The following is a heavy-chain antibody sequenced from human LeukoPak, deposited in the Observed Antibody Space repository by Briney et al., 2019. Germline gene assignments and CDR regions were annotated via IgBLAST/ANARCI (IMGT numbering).Heavy chain of an antibody. D-gene: IGHD4-17*01. V-gene: IGHV1-2*02. Sequence: GASVKVSCKASGYTFTGCYMHWVRQAPGQGLEWMGWFNPHSGGTNYAQKFQGRVTMTRDTSISTAYMELSRLRSDDTAVYYCARPQVTTEAFDIWGQGTMVTVSS. CDR3: ARPQVTTEAFDI. CDR1: GYTFTGCY. J-gene: IGHJ3*02. CDR2: FNPHSGGT.